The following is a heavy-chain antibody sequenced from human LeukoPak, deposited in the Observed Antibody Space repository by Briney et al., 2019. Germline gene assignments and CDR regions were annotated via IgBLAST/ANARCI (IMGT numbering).Heavy chain of an antibody. CDR2: INPNSGGT. Sequence: ASVKVSCKASGYTFTSYYMHWVRQAPGQGLEWMGWINPNSGGTNYAQKFQGRVTMTRDTSISTAYMELSRLRSDDTAVYYCAREAYCSGGSCYSGWFDPWGQGTLVTVSS. J-gene: IGHJ5*02. CDR3: AREAYCSGGSCYSGWFDP. D-gene: IGHD2-15*01. V-gene: IGHV1-2*02. CDR1: GYTFTSYY.